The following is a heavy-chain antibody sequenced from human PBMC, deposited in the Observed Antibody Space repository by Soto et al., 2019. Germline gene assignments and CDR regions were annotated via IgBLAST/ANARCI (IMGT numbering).Heavy chain of an antibody. D-gene: IGHD5-12*01. CDR2: IYYSGST. J-gene: IGHJ6*03. Sequence: SETLSLTCTVSGGSISSYYWSWIRQPPGKGLEWIGYIYYSGSTNYNPSLKSRVTISVDTSQNKLSLKLSSVTAADTAVYYCARAPRFGYAESGYDPYYYYYYMDVWGKGTTVTVSS. CDR3: ARAPRFGYAESGYDPYYYYYYMDV. CDR1: GGSISSYY. V-gene: IGHV4-59*01.